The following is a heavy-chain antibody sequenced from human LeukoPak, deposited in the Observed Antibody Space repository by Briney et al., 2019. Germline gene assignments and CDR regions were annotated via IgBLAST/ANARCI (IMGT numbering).Heavy chain of an antibody. D-gene: IGHD3-22*01. CDR3: ARDYYYDSSGYLRF. V-gene: IGHV3-11*04. J-gene: IGHJ4*02. Sequence: GGSLRLSCAASGFTFSDYYMSWIRQAPGKGLEWVAYSSSSGSTIYYADSVKGRFTISRDNAKNSLYLQMNSLRAEDTAVYYCARDYYYDSSGYLRFWGQGTLVTVSS. CDR2: SSSSGSTI. CDR1: GFTFSDYY.